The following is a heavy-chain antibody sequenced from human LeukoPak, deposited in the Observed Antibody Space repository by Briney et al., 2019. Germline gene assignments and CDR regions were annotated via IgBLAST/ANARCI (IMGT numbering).Heavy chain of an antibody. D-gene: IGHD5-12*01. CDR1: GGTFSSYA. Sequence: ATVKVSCKASGGTFSSYAISWVRQAPGQGLEWMGRIIPIFGTANYAQKFQGRVTITTDESTSTAYMELSSLRSEDTAVYYCARNIVATIFSPFDYWGQGTLVTVSS. CDR3: ARNIVATIFSPFDY. J-gene: IGHJ4*02. V-gene: IGHV1-69*05. CDR2: IIPIFGTA.